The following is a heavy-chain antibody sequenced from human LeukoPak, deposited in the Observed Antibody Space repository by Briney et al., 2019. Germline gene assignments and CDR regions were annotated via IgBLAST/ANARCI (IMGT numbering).Heavy chain of an antibody. CDR3: AADRYDSSGYYHFDY. V-gene: IGHV1-58*02. Sequence: SVKVSCKASGFTFTSSAMQWVRQARGQRLEWIGWIVVGSGNTNYAQKFQERVTITRDMSTSTAYMELSSLRSEDTAVYYCAADRYDSSGYYHFDYWGQGTLVSVSS. CDR2: IVVGSGNT. CDR1: GFTFTSSA. D-gene: IGHD3-22*01. J-gene: IGHJ4*02.